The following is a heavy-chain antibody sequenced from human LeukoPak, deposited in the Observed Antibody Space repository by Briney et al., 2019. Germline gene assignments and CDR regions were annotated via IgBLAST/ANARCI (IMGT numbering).Heavy chain of an antibody. CDR3: ARGGAPSLADH. CDR1: GFTVSNKY. CDR2: IYTDDST. Sequence: GGSLRLSCAASGFTVSNKYMSWVRQTPGMGLEWVSIIYTDDSTYYADSVKGRFTISRDISRNALFLEMNNLRADDTAVYYCARGGAPSLADHWGQGTLVTVSS. V-gene: IGHV3-53*01. D-gene: IGHD3-16*01. J-gene: IGHJ5*02.